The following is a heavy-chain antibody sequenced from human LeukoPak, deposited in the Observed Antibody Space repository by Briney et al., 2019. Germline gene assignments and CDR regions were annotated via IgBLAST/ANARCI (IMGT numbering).Heavy chain of an antibody. CDR2: IIPIFGTA. CDR1: GGTFSSYA. V-gene: IGHV1-69*13. Sequence: ASVKVSCKASGGTFSSYAISWVRQAPGQGLEWMGGIIPIFGTANYAQKFQGRVTITADESTSTAYMELSSLRSEDTAVYYCAGVFGVVTIRYYYYYMDVWGKGTTVTVSS. CDR3: AGVFGVVTIRYYYYYMDV. D-gene: IGHD3-3*01. J-gene: IGHJ6*03.